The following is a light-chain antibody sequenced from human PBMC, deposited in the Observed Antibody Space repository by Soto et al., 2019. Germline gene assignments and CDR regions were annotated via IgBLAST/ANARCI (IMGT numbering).Light chain of an antibody. V-gene: IGKV3D-15*01. J-gene: IGKJ4*01. CDR1: PNINTN. CDR2: GAS. CDR3: QQYKDWPPLT. Sequence: EILMTQSPRTLSVSPGEGATLSSRAGPNINTNLPGHQQGPGQAPRVVIYGASSRASGIPDRFSGSGSGTDFTLTTNRLEPDDVAVYYCQQYKDWPPLTFGGGTRVESK.